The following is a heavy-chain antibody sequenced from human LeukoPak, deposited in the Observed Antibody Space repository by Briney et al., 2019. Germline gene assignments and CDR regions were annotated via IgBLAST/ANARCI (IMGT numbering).Heavy chain of an antibody. V-gene: IGHV4-59*01. CDR3: AKEYSSGWYGNAFDI. Sequence: PSETLSLTCTVSGGSISSYYWSWIRQPPGKGLEWIGYIYYSGSTNYNPSLKSRVTIPVDTSKNQFSLKLSSVTAADTAVYYCAKEYSSGWYGNAFDIWGQGTMVTVSS. CDR2: IYYSGST. J-gene: IGHJ3*02. CDR1: GGSISSYY. D-gene: IGHD6-19*01.